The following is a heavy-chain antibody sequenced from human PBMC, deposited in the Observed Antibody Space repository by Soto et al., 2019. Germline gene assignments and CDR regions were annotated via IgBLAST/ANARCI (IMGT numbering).Heavy chain of an antibody. J-gene: IGHJ5*02. CDR3: ARDLERGYYDYVWGSYRYMGWFDP. CDR1: GFTFSSYA. Sequence: QVQLVESGGGVVQPGRSLRLSCAASGFTFSSYAMHWVRQAPGKGLEWVAVISYDGSNKYYADSVKGRFTISRDNSKNTLYLQMNSLRAEDTAVYSCARDLERGYYDYVWGSYRYMGWFDPWGQGTLVTVSS. V-gene: IGHV3-30-3*01. CDR2: ISYDGSNK. D-gene: IGHD3-16*02.